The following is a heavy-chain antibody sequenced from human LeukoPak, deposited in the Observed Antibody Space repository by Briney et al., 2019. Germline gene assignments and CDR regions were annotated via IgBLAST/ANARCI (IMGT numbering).Heavy chain of an antibody. D-gene: IGHD1-26*01. CDR1: GFTFSDYY. Sequence: GGSLRLSCAASGFTFSDYYMSWIRQAPGKGLEWVSYISSSGSTIYYADAVKGRFTISRDDSKSTLYLGMNSLRAEDTAMYYCVKEIKYVGATYLHSWGQGTLVTVSS. CDR3: VKEIKYVGATYLHS. CDR2: ISSSGSTI. J-gene: IGHJ4*02. V-gene: IGHV3-11*01.